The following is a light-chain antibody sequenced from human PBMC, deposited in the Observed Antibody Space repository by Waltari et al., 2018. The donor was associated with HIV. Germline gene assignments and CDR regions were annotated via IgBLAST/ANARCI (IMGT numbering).Light chain of an antibody. CDR2: EAS. V-gene: IGKV3-15*01. J-gene: IGKJ4*01. CDR1: QSISSD. Sequence: EIVMTQSPATLSVSPGETVTLSCRASQSISSDLAWYQQKPGQPPGLLIYEASTRANDIPARFSGSGSGTDFTLTISSLQSEDYAIYYCHQNYGWPLTFGGGTKVEVK. CDR3: HQNYGWPLT.